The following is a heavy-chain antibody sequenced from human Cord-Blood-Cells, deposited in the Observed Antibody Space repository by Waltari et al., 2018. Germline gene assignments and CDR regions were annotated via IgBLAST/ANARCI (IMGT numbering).Heavy chain of an antibody. CDR2: IYHSGGT. D-gene: IGHD2-15*01. CDR3: ARDRLSCSGGSCYKVFGY. V-gene: IGHV4-38-2*02. Sequence: QVQLQESGPGLVKPSETLSLTCAVSGYSISSGYYWGWIRQPPGKGLEWIGSIYHSGGTYTNPSLKGRGTISVDTSKNLFSLKLSSVTAADTAVYYCARDRLSCSGGSCYKVFGYWGQGTLVTVSS. J-gene: IGHJ4*02. CDR1: GYSISSGYY.